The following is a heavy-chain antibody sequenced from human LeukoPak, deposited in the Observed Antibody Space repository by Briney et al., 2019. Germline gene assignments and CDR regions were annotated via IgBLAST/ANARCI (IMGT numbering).Heavy chain of an antibody. Sequence: GASVKVSCKASEGTFSSYAISWVRQAPGQGLEWMGGIIPIFGTANYAQKFQGRVTITADKSTSTAYMELSSLGSEDTAVYYCARDHLEYYDSSGAFDIWGQGTMVTVSS. CDR2: IIPIFGTA. D-gene: IGHD3-22*01. V-gene: IGHV1-69*06. J-gene: IGHJ3*02. CDR3: ARDHLEYYDSSGAFDI. CDR1: EGTFSSYA.